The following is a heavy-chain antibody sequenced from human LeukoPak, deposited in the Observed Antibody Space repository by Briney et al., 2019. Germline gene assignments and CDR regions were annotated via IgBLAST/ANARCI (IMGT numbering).Heavy chain of an antibody. CDR3: ARSHDHLWGNYPDY. J-gene: IGHJ4*02. CDR2: IHHDGRI. Sequence: SETLSPTCDVSGGSLDSTNWWNWVRQPPGKGLEWIGEIHHDGRINYNPSLKSRVTLSVDKSKNQFSLRLNSVTAADTAMYYCARSHDHLWGNYPDYWGQGTLVTVSS. D-gene: IGHD3-16*02. V-gene: IGHV4/OR15-8*01. CDR1: GGSLDSTNW.